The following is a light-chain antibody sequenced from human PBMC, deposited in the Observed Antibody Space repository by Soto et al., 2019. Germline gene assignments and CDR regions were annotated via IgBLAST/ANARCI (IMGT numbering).Light chain of an antibody. CDR1: TSDVGSYNL. CDR3: CSYADSSTLV. V-gene: IGLV2-23*01. Sequence: QSVLTQPASVSGSPGQSITISCTGTTSDVGSYNLVSWYQQHPGKAPQLMIYEGSKRPSGVSDRFSGSKSGNTASLTISGLQAEDEADYYCCSYADSSTLVFGGGTKVTVL. CDR2: EGS. J-gene: IGLJ2*01.